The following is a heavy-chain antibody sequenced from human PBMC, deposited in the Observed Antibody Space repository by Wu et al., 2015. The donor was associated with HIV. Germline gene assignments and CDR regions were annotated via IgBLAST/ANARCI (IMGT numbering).Heavy chain of an antibody. Sequence: QVHLVQFGGEVKKPGASVKVSCKASGYTFTSYGITWVRQAPGQGLEWMGWISVYNGNTKYAQKLQGRVTMTTDTSTSTAYMELRSLRSDDTAVYYCARGGGYSHGYYDWFDPWGQGTLVTVSS. J-gene: IGHJ5*02. CDR2: ISVYNGNT. CDR3: ARGGGYSHGYYDWFDP. V-gene: IGHV1-18*01. CDR1: GYTFTSYG. D-gene: IGHD5-18*01.